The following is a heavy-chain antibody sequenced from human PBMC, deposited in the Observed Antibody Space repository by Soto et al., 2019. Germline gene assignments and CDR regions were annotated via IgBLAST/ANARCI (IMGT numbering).Heavy chain of an antibody. D-gene: IGHD4-17*01. CDR3: ASLLTTDIDYYYYGRDV. CDR1: GGSFSGYY. J-gene: IGHJ6*02. CDR2: INHSGST. V-gene: IGHV4-34*01. Sequence: PSETMSLTCAVYGGSFSGYYWSWIRQPPGKGLEWIGEINHSGSTNYNPSLKSRVTISVDTSKNQFSLKLSSVTAADTAVYYCASLLTTDIDYYYYGRDVWGQGTTGTVS.